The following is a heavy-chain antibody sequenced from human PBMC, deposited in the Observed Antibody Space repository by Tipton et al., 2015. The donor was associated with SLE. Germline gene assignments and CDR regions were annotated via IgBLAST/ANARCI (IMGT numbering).Heavy chain of an antibody. V-gene: IGHV3-33*08. D-gene: IGHD3-22*01. Sequence: RSLRLSCATSGFTFSDYGMSWVRQAPGKGLEWVAVIWHDESEKYYGDSVKGRFTISRDNSKDTLYLQMNSLRAEDTAVYYCASWLLYYFDYWGQGTLVTVSS. CDR2: IWHDESEK. J-gene: IGHJ4*02. CDR3: ASWLLYYFDY. CDR1: GFTFSDYG.